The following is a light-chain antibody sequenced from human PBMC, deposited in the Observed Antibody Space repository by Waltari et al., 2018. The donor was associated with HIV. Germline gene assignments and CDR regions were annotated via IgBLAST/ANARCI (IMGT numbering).Light chain of an antibody. V-gene: IGLV2-23*01. CDR2: EGS. J-gene: IGLJ2*01. CDR1: SSDVGSYNL. Sequence: QSALTQPASVSGSPGQSITISCTGTSSDVGSYNLVSWYQQHPGKAPKLMIYEGSKRPSGVSKRFSGSKSDNTASLTIAGRQAEDEADYYCCSYAGSSTLVFGGGTKLTVL. CDR3: CSYAGSSTLV.